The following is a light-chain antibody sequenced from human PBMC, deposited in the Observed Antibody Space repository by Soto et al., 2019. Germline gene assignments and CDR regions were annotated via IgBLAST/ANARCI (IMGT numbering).Light chain of an antibody. Sequence: IQLTQSPSTLSASVGDRVTITCRASQGIGTALAWYRQRPGNSPDLLVYDASTLQSGVPSRFSGSGSETDFSLTISGLQPEDFGHYYCQQFNTKPLTFGGGTRVEIK. CDR1: QGIGTA. CDR3: QQFNTKPLT. J-gene: IGKJ4*01. CDR2: DAS. V-gene: IGKV1-13*02.